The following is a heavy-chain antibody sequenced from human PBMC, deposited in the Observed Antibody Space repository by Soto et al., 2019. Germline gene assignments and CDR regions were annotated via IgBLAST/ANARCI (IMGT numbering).Heavy chain of an antibody. Sequence: ASVKVSCKASGYTFTSYGISWVRQAPGQGLEWMGWISAYNGNTNYAQKLQGRVTMTTDTSTSTAYMELRSLRSDDTAVYYCAREGYYYDSSGYGYFDYWGQGTLVTVSS. D-gene: IGHD3-22*01. CDR1: GYTFTSYG. CDR2: ISAYNGNT. J-gene: IGHJ4*02. V-gene: IGHV1-18*01. CDR3: AREGYYYDSSGYGYFDY.